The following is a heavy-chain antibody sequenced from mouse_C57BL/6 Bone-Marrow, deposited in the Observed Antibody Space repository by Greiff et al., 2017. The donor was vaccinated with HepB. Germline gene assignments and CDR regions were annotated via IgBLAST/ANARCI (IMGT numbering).Heavy chain of an antibody. Sequence: VQLQQSGAELVRPGASVKLSCTASGFNIKDDYMHWVKQRPEQGLEWIGWIDPENGDTEYASKFQGKATITADTSSNTAYLQLSSLTSEDTAVYYCTTSLIITGYFDYWGQGTTLTVSS. CDR3: TTSLIITGYFDY. J-gene: IGHJ2*01. CDR1: GFNIKDDY. D-gene: IGHD1-1*01. CDR2: IDPENGDT. V-gene: IGHV14-4*01.